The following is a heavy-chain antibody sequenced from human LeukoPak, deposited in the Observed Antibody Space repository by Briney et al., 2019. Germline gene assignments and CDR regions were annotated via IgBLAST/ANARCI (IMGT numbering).Heavy chain of an antibody. CDR2: IGGST. J-gene: IGHJ3*02. V-gene: IGHV1-46*01. D-gene: IGHD5-24*01. CDR3: ARIRDGYNDAYDI. CDR1: EYTFSNYY. Sequence: VASVKVSCKASEYTFSNYYIHWVRQAPGQGLEWMGIIGGSTNYAQKFQGRVTMTRDTSASTVYMELSSLRSEDTAIYYCARIRDGYNDAYDIWGQGTVVTVPS.